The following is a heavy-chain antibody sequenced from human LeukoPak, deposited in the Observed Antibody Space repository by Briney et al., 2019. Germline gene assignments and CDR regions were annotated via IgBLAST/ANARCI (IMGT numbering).Heavy chain of an antibody. CDR2: IYSGGTI. CDR3: GRYYVMDV. Sequence: GGSLRLSCAASGFNVSTRYMSWVHQAPGKGLEWVSLIYSGGTIYYADSVKGRFTISRDNSKNMLYLQMNSLRADDTAVYYCGRYYVMDVWGQGTSVTVSS. J-gene: IGHJ6*02. V-gene: IGHV3-53*01. CDR1: GFNVSTRY.